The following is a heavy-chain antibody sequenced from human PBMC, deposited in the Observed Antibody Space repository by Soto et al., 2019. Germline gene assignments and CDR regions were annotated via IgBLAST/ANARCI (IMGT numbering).Heavy chain of an antibody. CDR2: ISSSGGST. CDR1: EFIFSDYA. CDR3: ASVHCSSSWSHYCYGMDV. J-gene: IGHJ6*02. D-gene: IGHD6-13*01. Sequence: WGSLRLSWAAAEFIFSDYAMTWVRQAPGRGLEWVSAISSSGGSTYYADSVKGRFTISRDNSKNTLSLQMNSLRAEDTAVYYCASVHCSSSWSHYCYGMDVWGQGTTVPVSS. V-gene: IGHV3-23*01.